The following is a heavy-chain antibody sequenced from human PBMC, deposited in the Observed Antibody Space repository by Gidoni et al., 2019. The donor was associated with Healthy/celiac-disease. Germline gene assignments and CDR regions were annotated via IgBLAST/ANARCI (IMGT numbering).Heavy chain of an antibody. V-gene: IGHV3-23*01. CDR2: ISGRGGST. CDR3: AKDTITRIVVVMYYCDY. Sequence: EVQLLESGGGLVQPGGSLILSCAASGFTFSSYAMSWVRQAPGKGLEWVSAISGRGGSTYYAESEKGRFTISRDNSKNTLYLKMNSLRAEDTAVYDCAKDTITRIVVVMYYCDYWGQGTLVTVSS. J-gene: IGHJ4*02. CDR1: GFTFSSYA. D-gene: IGHD3-22*01.